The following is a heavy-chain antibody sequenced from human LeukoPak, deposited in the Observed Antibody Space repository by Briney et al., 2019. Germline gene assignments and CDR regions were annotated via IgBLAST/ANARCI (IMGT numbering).Heavy chain of an antibody. Sequence: GASVKVSCKASGYTFTTYDINWVRQATGQGLEWMGWMSPNSGNTGYAQKFQGRVTITRNTSISTAYMELSSLRSEDTAVYYSARVMVVVAANDAFDIWGQGTMVTVSS. CDR1: GYTFTTYD. D-gene: IGHD2-15*01. CDR3: ARVMVVVAANDAFDI. J-gene: IGHJ3*02. CDR2: MSPNSGNT. V-gene: IGHV1-8*03.